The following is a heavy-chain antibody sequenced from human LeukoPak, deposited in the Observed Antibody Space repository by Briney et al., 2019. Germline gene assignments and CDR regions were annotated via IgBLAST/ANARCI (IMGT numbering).Heavy chain of an antibody. CDR1: GGSISSGGYS. J-gene: IGHJ4*02. V-gene: IGHV4-30-2*01. CDR2: IYHSGST. CDR3: ARGGLTVPFDY. D-gene: IGHD3-10*01. Sequence: SETLSLTCAVSGGSISSGGYSWSWIRQPPGKGLEWIGYIYHSGSTYYNPSLKSRVTISVDRSKNQFSLKLSSVTAADTAVYYCARGGLTVPFDYWGQGTLVTVSS.